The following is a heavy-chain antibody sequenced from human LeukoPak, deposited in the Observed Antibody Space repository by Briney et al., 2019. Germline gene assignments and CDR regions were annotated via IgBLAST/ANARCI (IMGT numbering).Heavy chain of an antibody. CDR1: GFTFSSYA. CDR3: AKDERNWNYNLASQTYD. J-gene: IGHJ4*02. Sequence: PGGSLRLSCAASGFTFSSYAMSWVRQAPGKGLEWVSAISGSGGSTYYADSVKGRFTVSRDNSKNTLYLQMSSLRAEDTAVYYCAKDERNWNYNLASQTYDXGQGTLVTVSS. V-gene: IGHV3-23*01. CDR2: ISGSGGST. D-gene: IGHD1-7*01.